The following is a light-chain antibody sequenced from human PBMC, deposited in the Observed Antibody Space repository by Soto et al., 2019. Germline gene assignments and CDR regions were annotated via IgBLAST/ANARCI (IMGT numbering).Light chain of an antibody. CDR2: KAS. J-gene: IGKJ5*01. CDR1: QSISSW. CDR3: QQYNSFVT. V-gene: IGKV1-5*03. Sequence: DIQMTQSLSTLSASVGDRVTITCRASQSISSWLAWYQQKPGKAPKLLIYKASSLESGVPSRFSGSGSGTEFTLTISSLQHDDFATYYCQQYNSFVTFAQGTLLEIK.